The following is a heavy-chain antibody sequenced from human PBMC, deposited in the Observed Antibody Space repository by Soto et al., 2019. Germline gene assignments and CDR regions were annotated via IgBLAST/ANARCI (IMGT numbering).Heavy chain of an antibody. V-gene: IGHV4-59*01. CDR2: VFYSGST. CDR3: VRAGSGYSFDY. Sequence: SETLSLTCAVSGGSISSYYWSWIRQPPGKGLELIGYVFYSGSTSYSPSLKSRVTISLDTSKNRFSLKLNSVTAADTAVYYCVRAGSGYSFDYWGQGTLVTVSS. D-gene: IGHD3-9*01. J-gene: IGHJ4*02. CDR1: GGSISSYY.